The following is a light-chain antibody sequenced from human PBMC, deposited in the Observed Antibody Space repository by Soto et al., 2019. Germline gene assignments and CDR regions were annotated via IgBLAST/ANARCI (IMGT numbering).Light chain of an antibody. J-gene: IGKJ4*02. CDR3: QHYTLSSGP. CDR2: DAS. Sequence: IPMTQSPSTVSASVGDSVSISCRASQGIVTYLAWYHQKPGKAPKLLIFDASTLHSGVSPRFRGSGSGSDFSLTISHLQPDDVGVYFCQHYTLSSGPFGGGTRVET. V-gene: IGKV1-5*01. CDR1: QGIVTY.